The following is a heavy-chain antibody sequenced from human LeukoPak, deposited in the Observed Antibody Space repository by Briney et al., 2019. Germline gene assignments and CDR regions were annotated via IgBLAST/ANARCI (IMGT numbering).Heavy chain of an antibody. CDR2: INHSGST. J-gene: IGHJ4*02. V-gene: IGHV4-34*01. Sequence: SETLPLTCAVYGGSFSGYYWSWLRQPPGKGLEWIGEINHSGSTNYNPSLKSRVTISVDTSKNQFSLKLSSVTAADTAVYYCAGQCSSSSKPYDYWGQGTLVTVSS. D-gene: IGHD6-6*01. CDR1: GGSFSGYY. CDR3: AGQCSSSSKPYDY.